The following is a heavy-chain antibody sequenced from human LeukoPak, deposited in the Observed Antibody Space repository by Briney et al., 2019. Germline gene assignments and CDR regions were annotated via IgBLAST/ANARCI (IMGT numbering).Heavy chain of an antibody. V-gene: IGHV1-2*02. J-gene: IGHJ4*02. CDR2: INPNGGGT. D-gene: IGHD6-13*01. CDR3: ARGGGIALAGTRFDF. CDR1: GYTFTDYY. Sequence: ASVVVSCKASGYTFTDYYMHWVRQAPGQGLEWMGWINPNGGGTTYAQKFQARVTMARDTSITTVHMELSSLRSDDTAVYYCARGGGIALAGTRFDFWGRGTLATVSS.